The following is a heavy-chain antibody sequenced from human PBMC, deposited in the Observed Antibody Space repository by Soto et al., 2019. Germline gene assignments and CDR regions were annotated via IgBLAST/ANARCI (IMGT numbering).Heavy chain of an antibody. CDR2: IYYSGST. CDR1: GGSISSYY. Sequence: SETLSLTCTVSGGSISSYYSSWIRQPPGKGLEWIGYIYYSGSTNYNPSLKSRVTISVDTSKNQFSLKLSSVTAADTAVYYCARARFTIFGVVTTYYFDYWGQGTLVTVSS. D-gene: IGHD3-3*01. CDR3: ARARFTIFGVVTTYYFDY. V-gene: IGHV4-59*01. J-gene: IGHJ4*02.